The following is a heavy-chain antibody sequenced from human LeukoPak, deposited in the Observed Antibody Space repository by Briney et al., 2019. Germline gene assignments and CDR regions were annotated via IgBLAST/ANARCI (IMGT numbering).Heavy chain of an antibody. D-gene: IGHD5-18*01. Sequence: GGSLRLSCAASGFTFSSYSMHWVRQAPGKGLEWVALTSYDGSNKYYADSVKGRFTISRDNSKNTLYLQMNSQRTEDTAMYYCAKDMGYTFGHAFDYWGQGTLVTVSS. V-gene: IGHV3-30-3*01. J-gene: IGHJ4*02. CDR2: TSYDGSNK. CDR1: GFTFSSYS. CDR3: AKDMGYTFGHAFDY.